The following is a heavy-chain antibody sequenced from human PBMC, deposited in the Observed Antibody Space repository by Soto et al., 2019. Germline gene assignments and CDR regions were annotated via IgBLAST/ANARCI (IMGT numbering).Heavy chain of an antibody. CDR3: ARGGLTYGSGTYGMDV. D-gene: IGHD3-10*01. V-gene: IGHV1-8*02. CDR2: MNPNSGNT. J-gene: IGHJ6*02. CDR1: GGTFSSYA. Sequence: ASVKVSCKASGGTFSSYAINWVRQATGQGLEWMGWMNPNSGNTGYAQKFQGRVTMTRNTSISTAYMELSSLRSEDTAVYYCARGGLTYGSGTYGMDVWGQGTTVTVSS.